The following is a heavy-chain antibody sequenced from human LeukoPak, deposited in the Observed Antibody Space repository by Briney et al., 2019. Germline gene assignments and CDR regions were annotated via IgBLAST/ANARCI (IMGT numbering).Heavy chain of an antibody. J-gene: IGHJ4*02. V-gene: IGHV3-33*01. CDR2: IWYDGSNK. CDR1: GFTFSSYG. D-gene: IGHD1-1*01. CDR3: ASGTSIDGNYFDY. Sequence: GGSLRLSCAASGFTFSSYGMHWVRQAPGKGLEWVAVIWYDGSNKYYADSVKGRFTISRDNSRNTLYLQMNSLRAEDTAVYYCASGTSIDGNYFDYWGQGTLVTVSS.